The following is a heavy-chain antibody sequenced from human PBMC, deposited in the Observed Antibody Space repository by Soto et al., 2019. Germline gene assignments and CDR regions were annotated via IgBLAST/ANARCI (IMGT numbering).Heavy chain of an antibody. CDR1: GASISSSY. D-gene: IGHD3-22*01. J-gene: IGHJ3*02. V-gene: IGHV4-59*01. Sequence: LSLTFTVSGASISSSYWSWIRQSPEKGLEWIGYVYYSGSTNYNPSLKSRVTISVDTSKNQFSLKLNSVTAADTAVYYCARGYYDSSGQSNTFDIWGQGTMVTVAS. CDR3: ARGYYDSSGQSNTFDI. CDR2: VYYSGST.